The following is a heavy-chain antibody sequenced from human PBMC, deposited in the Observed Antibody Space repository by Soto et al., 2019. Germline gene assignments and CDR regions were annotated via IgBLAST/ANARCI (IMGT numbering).Heavy chain of an antibody. Sequence: SETLSLTCTVSGGSISSYYWSWIRQPPGKGLEWIGYIYSSGSTNYNPSLKSRVTISVDTSKNQFSLKLSSVTAADTAVYYCAGGGLRDFLGGWFDPWGQGTLVTVSS. CDR1: GGSISSYY. CDR3: AGGGLRDFLGGWFDP. CDR2: IYSSGST. J-gene: IGHJ5*02. V-gene: IGHV4-59*01. D-gene: IGHD3-16*01.